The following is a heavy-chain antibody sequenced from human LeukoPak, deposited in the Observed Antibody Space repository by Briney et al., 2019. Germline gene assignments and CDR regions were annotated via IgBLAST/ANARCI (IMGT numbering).Heavy chain of an antibody. CDR1: GFTVSSNY. V-gene: IGHV3-53*01. CDR3: ARGRRSSGYRRTNWFDP. Sequence: GGSLRLSCAASGFTVSSNYMSWVRQAPGKGLEWVSVIYNGGSTYYADSVKGRFTISRDNSKNTLYLQMNSLRAEDTAVYYCARGRRSSGYRRTNWFDPWGQGTLVTVSS. D-gene: IGHD6-19*01. CDR2: IYNGGST. J-gene: IGHJ5*02.